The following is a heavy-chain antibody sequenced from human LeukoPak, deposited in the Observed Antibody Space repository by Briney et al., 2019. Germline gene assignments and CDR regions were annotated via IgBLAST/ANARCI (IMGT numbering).Heavy chain of an antibody. CDR3: ARTIVGATYHFDAFDI. D-gene: IGHD1-26*01. CDR2: IKEDGSEK. Sequence: GGSLRLSCAASGFTFSSYAVSWVRQAPGKGLEWVANIKEDGSEKYYVDSVKGRYTVSRDNAKNSLYLQMNSLRAEDTAVYYCARTIVGATYHFDAFDIWGQGTMVTVSS. V-gene: IGHV3-7*03. CDR1: GFTFSSYA. J-gene: IGHJ3*02.